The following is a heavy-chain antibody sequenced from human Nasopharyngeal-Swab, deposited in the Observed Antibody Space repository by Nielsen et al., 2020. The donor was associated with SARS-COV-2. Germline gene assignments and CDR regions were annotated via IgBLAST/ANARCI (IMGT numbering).Heavy chain of an antibody. CDR3: VRSSSWYYFDY. Sequence: SETLSLTCTVSGDSIAYSTFYWGWIRQPPGKGLEGIGNNYYNGNTYQNPSLNSRLTISVDKSKNQFSLQLSSVTAADTAVYYCVRSSSWYYFDYWAQGTQVTVSS. CDR2: NYYNGNT. V-gene: IGHV4-39*01. J-gene: IGHJ4*02. D-gene: IGHD6-13*01. CDR1: GDSIAYSTFY.